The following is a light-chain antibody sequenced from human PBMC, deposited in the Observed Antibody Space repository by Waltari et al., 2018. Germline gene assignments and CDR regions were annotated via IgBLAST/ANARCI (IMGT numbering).Light chain of an antibody. CDR2: DVS. J-gene: IGKJ2*01. Sequence: ELVLTQSPDTLSLSPGERATLSCRASQSVVSIYFGWYQQKPGQAPRRLIYDVSKRSAGSPDRFSGSGSGTDFTLTISRLEPEDSAIYYCQQYGSSPYTFGQGTIVE. V-gene: IGKV3-20*01. CDR1: QSVVSIY. CDR3: QQYGSSPYT.